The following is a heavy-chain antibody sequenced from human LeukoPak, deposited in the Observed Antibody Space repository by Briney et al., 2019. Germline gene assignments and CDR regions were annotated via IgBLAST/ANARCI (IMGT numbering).Heavy chain of an antibody. V-gene: IGHV3-11*06. Sequence: PGGSLRLSCAASGFTFSDYYLSWIRQTPGKGLEWVSYISSSGSNTNYSDSVKRRFTISRDNASILLYLQRNSLRAEDTAVYYCARGGRFDFDYWGQGTLVTVSS. CDR2: ISSSGSNT. CDR3: ARGGRFDFDY. CDR1: GFTFSDYY. J-gene: IGHJ4*02. D-gene: IGHD3-3*01.